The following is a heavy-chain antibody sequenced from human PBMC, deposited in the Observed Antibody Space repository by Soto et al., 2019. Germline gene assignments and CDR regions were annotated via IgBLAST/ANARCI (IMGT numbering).Heavy chain of an antibody. CDR3: GRQPGHCGSTTCFGYYSVDV. CDR2: IYYSGST. D-gene: IGHD2-2*01. Sequence: QLQLQESGPRLVKPSETLSLTCSVSGGSISSSSYSWGWIRQPPGKGLEWIGTIYYSGSTHYNPSLGGRVAISADTPNNQLSLRPSSVTAADTAVYYCGRQPGHCGSTTCFGYYSVDVWGQGTTVTVS. J-gene: IGHJ6*02. V-gene: IGHV4-39*01. CDR1: GGSISSSSYS.